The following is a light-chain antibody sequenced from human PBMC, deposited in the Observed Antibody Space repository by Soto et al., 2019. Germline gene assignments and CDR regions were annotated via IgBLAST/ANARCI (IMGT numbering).Light chain of an antibody. CDR2: EVT. Sequence: QSALTQPASVSGSPGQSITISCNGSSSDIGGYNFVSWYQQHPGKAPQLIIYEVTNRPFGVSSRFSASKSANTASLTISGLQSEDEADYYCSSYTGRSTLLFGGGTKLTVL. J-gene: IGLJ2*01. V-gene: IGLV2-14*01. CDR3: SSYTGRSTLL. CDR1: SSDIGGYNF.